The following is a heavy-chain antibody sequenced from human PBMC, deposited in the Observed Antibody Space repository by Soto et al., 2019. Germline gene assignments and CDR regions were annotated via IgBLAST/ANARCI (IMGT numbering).Heavy chain of an antibody. CDR2: TNPGDSDT. Sequence: GESLKISCKGSGYSFTNYWIGWVRQMPGKGLEWMGITNPGDSDTRYSPSFQGQVTISADKSISTAYLHYSSLKASDTAMYYCARRDSSGFPDYWGQGTLVTVSS. CDR1: GYSFTNYW. V-gene: IGHV5-51*01. CDR3: ARRDSSGFPDY. J-gene: IGHJ4*02. D-gene: IGHD3-22*01.